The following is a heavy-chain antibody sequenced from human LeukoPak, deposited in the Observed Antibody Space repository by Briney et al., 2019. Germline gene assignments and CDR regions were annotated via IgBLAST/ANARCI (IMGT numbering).Heavy chain of an antibody. Sequence: ASVKVSCKASGYSFTSKYIHWVRQAPGQGLEWMGIINPSGGSTSYAQKFQGRVTMIRDMSTSTVYMELSSLRSEDTAVYYCAVPNSYGRDAFDIWGQGTMVIVSS. CDR3: AVPNSYGRDAFDI. CDR1: GYSFTSKY. CDR2: INPSGGST. V-gene: IGHV1-46*01. J-gene: IGHJ3*02. D-gene: IGHD5-18*01.